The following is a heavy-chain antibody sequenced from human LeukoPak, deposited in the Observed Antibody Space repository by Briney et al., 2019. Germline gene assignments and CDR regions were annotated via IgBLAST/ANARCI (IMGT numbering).Heavy chain of an antibody. Sequence: PGGSLRLSCAASGFTFSSYAMSWVRQAPGKGLEWVSAISGSGGSTYYADSVKGRFTISRDNSKNTLYLQMNSLRAEDTAVYYCARRRGYSYCCFDYWGQGTLVTVSS. CDR3: ARRRGYSYCCFDY. CDR2: ISGSGGST. V-gene: IGHV3-23*01. CDR1: GFTFSSYA. D-gene: IGHD5-18*01. J-gene: IGHJ4*02.